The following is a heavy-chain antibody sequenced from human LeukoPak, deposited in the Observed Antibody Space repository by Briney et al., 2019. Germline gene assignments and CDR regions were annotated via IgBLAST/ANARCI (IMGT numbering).Heavy chain of an antibody. CDR2: IYSGGST. Sequence: GGSLRLSCAASGFTVSDNYMSWVRQAPGKRLEWVSVIYSGGSTYYADSVKGRFTISRDNSKNTLYLQMNSLRAEDTAVYYCARDFMATITDYWGQGTLVTVSS. D-gene: IGHD5-24*01. J-gene: IGHJ4*02. V-gene: IGHV3-66*01. CDR1: GFTVSDNY. CDR3: ARDFMATITDY.